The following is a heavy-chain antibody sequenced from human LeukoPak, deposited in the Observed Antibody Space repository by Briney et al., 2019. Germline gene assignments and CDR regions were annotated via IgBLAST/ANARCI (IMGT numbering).Heavy chain of an antibody. CDR2: IKQDGSEK. CDR3: VRARDPLHIDL. Sequence: GVLRLSCAASGFTFSSYWMSWVRQAPGKGLEWVANIKQDGSEKYYVDSVKGRFTISRDNAKRSLYLLLTSLRVEDTAVYYCVRARDPLHIDLWGQGTLVTVSS. CDR1: GFTFSSYW. J-gene: IGHJ5*02. V-gene: IGHV3-7*04.